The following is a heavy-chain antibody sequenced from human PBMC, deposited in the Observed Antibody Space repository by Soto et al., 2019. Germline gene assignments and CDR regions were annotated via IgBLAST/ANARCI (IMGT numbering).Heavy chain of an antibody. CDR1: GFTFSSYA. J-gene: IGHJ6*02. D-gene: IGHD3-9*01. Sequence: EVQLLESGGRLVQPGGSLRLSCAASGFTFSSYAINWVRQAPGKGLEWVASISGSGGNTYYADSVKGRFSISGDNSENTLYLQMNSLRAEHTAVYYCAKERYFDIVTGYFYYNYGMDVWGQGTTVTVSS. CDR3: AKERYFDIVTGYFYYNYGMDV. V-gene: IGHV3-23*01. CDR2: ISGSGGNT.